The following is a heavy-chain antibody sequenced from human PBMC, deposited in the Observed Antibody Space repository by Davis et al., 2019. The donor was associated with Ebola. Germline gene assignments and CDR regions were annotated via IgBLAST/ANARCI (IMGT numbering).Heavy chain of an antibody. CDR1: GFTFSGSA. D-gene: IGHD6-19*01. V-gene: IGHV3-73*01. CDR2: IRSKANSYAT. J-gene: IGHJ6*03. CDR3: TSSPSSGWDPRDYYYYYMDV. Sequence: GESLKISCAASGFTFSGSAMHWVRQASGKGLEWVGRIRSKANSYATAYAASVKGRFTISRDDSKNTAYLQMNSLKTEDTAVYYCTSSPSSGWDPRDYYYYYMDVWGKGTTVTVSS.